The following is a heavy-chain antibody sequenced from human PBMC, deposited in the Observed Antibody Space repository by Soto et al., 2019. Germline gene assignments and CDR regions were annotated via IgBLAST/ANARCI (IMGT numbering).Heavy chain of an antibody. J-gene: IGHJ6*02. Sequence: SVKVSCKASGGTFSSYAISWVRQAPGQGLEWMGGITPIFGTANYAQKFQGRVTITADESTSTAYMELSSLRSEDTAVYYCARDVRHDFWSGYTSNGMDVWGQGTTVTAP. CDR3: ARDVRHDFWSGYTSNGMDV. D-gene: IGHD3-3*01. CDR2: ITPIFGTA. CDR1: GGTFSSYA. V-gene: IGHV1-69*13.